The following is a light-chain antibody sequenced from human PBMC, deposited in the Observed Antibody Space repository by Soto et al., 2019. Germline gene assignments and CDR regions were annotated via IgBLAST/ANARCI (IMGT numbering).Light chain of an antibody. CDR2: GAS. CDR3: QQYKNWPL. CDR1: HSVNSH. Sequence: DIVMTQSPDSLAVSLGERATINCRTSHSVNSHVAWYQQKPGQAPRLLLYGASTRATGIPVRFSGSGFGTEFTLTISSLQSEDFAVYYCQQYKNWPLFGQGTRLEIK. V-gene: IGKV3-15*01. J-gene: IGKJ5*01.